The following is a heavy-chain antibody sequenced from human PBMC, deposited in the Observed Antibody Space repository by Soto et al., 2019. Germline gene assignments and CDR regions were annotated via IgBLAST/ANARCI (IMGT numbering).Heavy chain of an antibody. J-gene: IGHJ1*01. CDR3: ARGSVVVTAMYIQH. CDR1: GFTFSSYS. V-gene: IGHV3-48*02. CDR2: ISSSSSTI. Sequence: GGSLRLSCAASGFTFSSYSMNWVRQAPGKGLEWVSYISSSSSTIYYADSVKGRFTISRDNAKNSLYLQMNSLRDEDTAVYYCARGSVVVTAMYIQHWGQGTLVTVSS. D-gene: IGHD2-21*02.